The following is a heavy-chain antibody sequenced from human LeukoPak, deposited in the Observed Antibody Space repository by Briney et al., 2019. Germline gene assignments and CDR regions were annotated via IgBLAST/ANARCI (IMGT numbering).Heavy chain of an antibody. CDR2: IWYDGSNK. D-gene: IGHD4-17*01. CDR3: ARDHSSYGDYPDY. J-gene: IGHJ4*02. Sequence: GGSLRLSCAASGFTFSSYGMHWVRQAPGKGLEWVAVIWYDGSNKYYADSVKGRFTISRDNSKNTLYLQMNSLRAEDTAVYYCARDHSSYGDYPDYWGQGTLVTVSS. V-gene: IGHV3-33*08. CDR1: GFTFSSYG.